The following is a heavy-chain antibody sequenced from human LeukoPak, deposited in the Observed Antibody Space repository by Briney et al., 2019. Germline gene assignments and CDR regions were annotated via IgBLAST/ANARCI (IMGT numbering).Heavy chain of an antibody. D-gene: IGHD2-2*01. CDR3: ARDGGYCSSTSCYSGDYYYYGMDV. CDR1: GYTFTSYG. J-gene: IGHJ6*02. CDR2: VSAYKGET. Sequence: ASVKVSCKASGYTFTSYGISWVRQAPGQGREGMGWVSAYKGETNYAQKLQGRGTMTTDTSTSTACMELRSLRSDDTAVYYCARDGGYCSSTSCYSGDYYYYGMDVWGQGTTVTVSS. V-gene: IGHV1-18*01.